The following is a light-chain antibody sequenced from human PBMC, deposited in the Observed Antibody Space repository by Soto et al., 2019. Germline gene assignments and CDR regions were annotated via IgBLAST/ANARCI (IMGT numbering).Light chain of an antibody. CDR3: QQRSNWPPLT. CDR2: DAS. J-gene: IGKJ4*01. V-gene: IGKV3-11*01. Sequence: IVLTQSPGTLSLSPVERVTLSCMASQSVSSYLAWYQQKPGQAPRLLIYDASNRATGIPARFSGSGSGTDFTLTISSLEPEDFAAYYCQQRSNWPPLTFGGGTKVDIK. CDR1: QSVSSY.